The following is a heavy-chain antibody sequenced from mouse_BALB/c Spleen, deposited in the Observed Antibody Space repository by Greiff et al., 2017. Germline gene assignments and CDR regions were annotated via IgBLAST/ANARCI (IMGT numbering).Heavy chain of an antibody. CDR3: AREGVRLYYAMDH. Sequence: VQLQESGPGLVAPSQSLSITCTVSGFSLTGYGVNWVRQPPGKGLEWLGMIWGDGSTDYNSALKSRLSISKDNSKSQVFLKMNSLQTDDTARYYCAREGVRLYYAMDHWGQGTSVTVSS. J-gene: IGHJ4*01. CDR2: IWGDGST. V-gene: IGHV2-6-7*01. CDR1: GFSLTGYG. D-gene: IGHD2-14*01.